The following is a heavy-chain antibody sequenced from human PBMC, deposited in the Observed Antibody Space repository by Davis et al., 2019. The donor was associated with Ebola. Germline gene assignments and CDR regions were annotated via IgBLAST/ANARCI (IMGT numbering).Heavy chain of an antibody. D-gene: IGHD3-22*01. J-gene: IGHJ4*02. Sequence: SVKVSCKASGYTFTSYYMHWVRQAPGQGLEWMGIINPSGGSTSYAQKFQGRVTMTRDTSTSTVYMELSSLRSEDTAVYYCARGRVTMIVVVTPLFDYWGQGTLVTVSS. CDR2: INPSGGST. V-gene: IGHV1-46*01. CDR1: GYTFTSYY. CDR3: ARGRVTMIVVVTPLFDY.